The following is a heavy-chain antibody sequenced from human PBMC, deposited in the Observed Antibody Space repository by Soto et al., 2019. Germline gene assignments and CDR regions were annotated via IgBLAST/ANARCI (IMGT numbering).Heavy chain of an antibody. CDR1: GGSISSGDYY. J-gene: IGHJ4*02. V-gene: IGHV4-30-4*01. D-gene: IGHD3-22*01. Sequence: SETLSLTCTVSGGSISSGDYYWSWIRQPPGKGLEWIGYIYYSGSTYYNPSLKSRVTISVDTSKNQFSLKLSSVTAADTAVYYCARVPNYYDSSGYFDYWGQGTLVTVSS. CDR3: ARVPNYYDSSGYFDY. CDR2: IYYSGST.